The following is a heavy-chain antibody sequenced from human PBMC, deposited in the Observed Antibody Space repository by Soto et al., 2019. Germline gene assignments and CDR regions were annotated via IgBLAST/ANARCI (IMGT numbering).Heavy chain of an antibody. CDR2: IIPIFGTA. CDR3: ARATYYYDSSGSPFDY. Sequence: QVQLVQSGAEVKKPGSSVKVSCKASGGTFSSYAISWVRQAPGQGLEWMGGIIPIFGTANYAQKFQGRVTITADESTSTAYMGLSSLRSEDTAVYYCARATYYYDSSGSPFDYWGQGTLVTVSS. J-gene: IGHJ4*02. V-gene: IGHV1-69*12. D-gene: IGHD3-22*01. CDR1: GGTFSSYA.